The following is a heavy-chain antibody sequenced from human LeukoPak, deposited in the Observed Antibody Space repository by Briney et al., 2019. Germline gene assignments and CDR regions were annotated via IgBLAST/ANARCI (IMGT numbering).Heavy chain of an antibody. V-gene: IGHV3-74*01. CDR3: ARTEQDYYYYYYMDV. CDR1: GFTFSSYW. J-gene: IGHJ6*03. D-gene: IGHD1/OR15-1a*01. CDR2: INSDGSST. Sequence: GGSLRLSCAASGFTFSSYWMHWVRQAPGKGLVWVSRINSDGSSTSYADSVKGRFTISRDNSKNTLYLQMGGLRAEDMAVYYCARTEQDYYYYYYMDVWGKGTTVTISS.